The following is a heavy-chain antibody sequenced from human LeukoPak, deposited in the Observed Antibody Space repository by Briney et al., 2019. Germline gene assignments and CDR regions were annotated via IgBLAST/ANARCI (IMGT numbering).Heavy chain of an antibody. Sequence: GSLSLSCTASGFAARSTNMTRVRQAPGKGLEWGSLFYIGGATYYSDSVEGRFTISRDTSKNTLYLQMNSVRADDTAVYYCARGYCTNGVCFDYWGQGTRVTVSS. V-gene: IGHV3-53*01. CDR1: GFAARSTN. CDR2: FYIGGAT. CDR3: ARGYCTNGVCFDY. D-gene: IGHD2-8*01. J-gene: IGHJ4*02.